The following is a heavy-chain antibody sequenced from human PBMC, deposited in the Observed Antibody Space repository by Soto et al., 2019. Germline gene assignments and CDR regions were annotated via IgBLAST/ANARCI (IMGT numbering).Heavy chain of an antibody. D-gene: IGHD1-26*01. V-gene: IGHV3-43*01. Sequence: EVQLVESGGVVVQPGGSLRLSCAASGFSFDDYTMHWVRQAPGKGLEWVSLISWDGYNTYYADSVKGRFTTSRDKSTNSLYLQMNSLRTVDTAVYYCAKDNGLVGGKDYWGQGTLVTVSS. J-gene: IGHJ4*02. CDR1: GFSFDDYT. CDR3: AKDNGLVGGKDY. CDR2: ISWDGYNT.